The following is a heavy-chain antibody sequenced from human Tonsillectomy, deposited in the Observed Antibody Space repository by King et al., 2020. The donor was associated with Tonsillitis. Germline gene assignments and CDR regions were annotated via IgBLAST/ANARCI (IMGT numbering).Heavy chain of an antibody. D-gene: IGHD3-3*01. V-gene: IGHV3-30-3*01. CDR2: ISYVVSNK. CDR1: GFTFGTYA. J-gene: IGHJ4*02. CDR3: ARELTIFGVVPPDY. Sequence: VQLVESGGGVVQPGRSLRLSCAASGFTFGTYAMHWVRQAPGQGLEWGAVISYVVSNKYYADSVKGRFTIPRDNSKNTLYLQMNSLRADDTAVYYCARELTIFGVVPPDYWGQGTLVTVSS.